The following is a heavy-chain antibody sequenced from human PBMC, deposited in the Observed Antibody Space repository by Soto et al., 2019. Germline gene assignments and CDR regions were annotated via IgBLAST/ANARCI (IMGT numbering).Heavy chain of an antibody. CDR2: IYYSGST. Sequence: QVQLQESGPGLVKPSETLSLTCTVSGGAISSYYWSWIRQPPGKGLEWIGYIYYSGSTNYNPSLKSRVTISVNTYKSQFSLKLSSVTAADTAVYYCARGGRGYSGYDLDYWGQGTLVTVSS. CDR3: ARGGRGYSGYDLDY. J-gene: IGHJ4*02. CDR1: GGAISSYY. D-gene: IGHD5-12*01. V-gene: IGHV4-59*01.